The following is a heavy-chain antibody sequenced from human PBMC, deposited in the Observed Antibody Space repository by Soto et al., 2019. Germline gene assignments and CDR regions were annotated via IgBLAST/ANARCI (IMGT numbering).Heavy chain of an antibody. V-gene: IGHV4-61*01. J-gene: IGHJ4*02. D-gene: IGHD6-19*01. CDR1: GDSVSSGSYY. Sequence: SETLSLTCTVSGDSVSSGSYYWSWIRQPPGKALEWIAYIYYSGGTNYNPSLKSRVTISRDTSKNQFSLKLTSVTAADTAVYYCARSGGGSGWLGGQGTLVTVSS. CDR2: IYYSGGT. CDR3: ARSGGGSGWL.